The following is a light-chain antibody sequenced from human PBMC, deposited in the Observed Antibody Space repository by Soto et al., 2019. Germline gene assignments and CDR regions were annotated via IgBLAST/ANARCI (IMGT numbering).Light chain of an antibody. V-gene: IGLV2-14*03. CDR3: SSYTVSNTGV. Sequence: QSALTQPASVSGSPGQSIPISCAGTSSDVGANNYVSWYQQHPGKAPKIIIYDVSNRPSGISSRFSGSRSANTASLTISGLQAEDEGDYYCSSYTVSNTGVFGGGTKVTVL. CDR1: SSDVGANNY. J-gene: IGLJ3*02. CDR2: DVS.